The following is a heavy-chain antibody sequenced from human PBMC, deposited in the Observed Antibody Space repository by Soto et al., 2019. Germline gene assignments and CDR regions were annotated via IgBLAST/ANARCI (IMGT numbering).Heavy chain of an antibody. Sequence: SLPVSCKASGYTFTSYGISWVRQAPGQGLEWMGWISAYNGNTNYAQKLQGRVTMTTDTSTSTAYMELRSLRSDDTAVYYCASNIYDDSSGYYFDYWGQGTLVTVSS. CDR2: ISAYNGNT. J-gene: IGHJ4*02. V-gene: IGHV1-18*01. CDR3: ASNIYDDSSGYYFDY. D-gene: IGHD3-22*01. CDR1: GYTFTSYG.